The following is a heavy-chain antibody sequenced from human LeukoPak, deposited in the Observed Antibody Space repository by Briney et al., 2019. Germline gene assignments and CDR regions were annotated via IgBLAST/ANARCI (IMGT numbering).Heavy chain of an antibody. V-gene: IGHV1-69*02. CDR1: GYTFTGYY. J-gene: IGHJ4*02. D-gene: IGHD2-21*02. CDR2: IIPILGIA. Sequence: SVKVSCKASGYTFTGYYMHWVRQAPGQGLEWMGRIIPILGIANYAQKFQGRVTITADKSTSTAYMELSSLRSEDTAVYYCARTEEYCGGDCYPDYWGQGTLVTVSS. CDR3: ARTEEYCGGDCYPDY.